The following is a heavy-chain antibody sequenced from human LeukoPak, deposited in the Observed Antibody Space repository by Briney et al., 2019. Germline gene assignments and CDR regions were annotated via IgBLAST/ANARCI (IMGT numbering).Heavy chain of an antibody. Sequence: PSETLSLTCAVYGGSFSGYYWSWIRQPPGKGLEWIGEINHSGSTNYNPSLKSRVTISVDTSKNQFPLKLSSVTAADTAVYYCARGGYDFWSGSSPSYYFDYWGQGTLVTVSS. D-gene: IGHD3-3*01. CDR1: GGSFSGYY. CDR3: ARGGYDFWSGSSPSYYFDY. J-gene: IGHJ4*02. V-gene: IGHV4-34*01. CDR2: INHSGST.